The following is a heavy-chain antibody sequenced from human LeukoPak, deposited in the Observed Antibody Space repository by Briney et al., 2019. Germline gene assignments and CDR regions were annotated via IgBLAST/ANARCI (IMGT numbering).Heavy chain of an antibody. V-gene: IGHV3-48*03. J-gene: IGHJ6*04. CDR1: RFTVSSHG. CDR3: AELGITMIGGV. D-gene: IGHD3-10*02. CDR2: ISSSGSTI. Sequence: GTLRLSCAAYRFTVSSHGINWDGQAPGKGLEWCPYISSSGSTIYYADSVKGRFTISRDNAKNSLYLQMNSLRAEDTAVYYCAELGITMIGGVWGKGTTVTISS.